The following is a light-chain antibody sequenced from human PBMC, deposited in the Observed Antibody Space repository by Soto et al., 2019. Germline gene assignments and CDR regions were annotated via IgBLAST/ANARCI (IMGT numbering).Light chain of an antibody. CDR3: AAWDDSLSVLYV. V-gene: IGLV1-47*01. J-gene: IGLJ1*01. CDR1: SSNIGRNY. Sequence: QLVLTQPPSASGTPGQRVTISCSGSSSNIGRNYVYWYQQLPGTAPKLLIYRNNQRPSGVPGRCSGSKSGTSASLAISGLRSEDEADYFCAAWDDSLSVLYVFGTGTKLTVL. CDR2: RNN.